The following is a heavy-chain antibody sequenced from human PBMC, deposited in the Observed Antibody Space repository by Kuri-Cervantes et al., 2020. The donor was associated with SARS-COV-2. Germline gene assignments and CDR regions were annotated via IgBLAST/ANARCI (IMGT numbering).Heavy chain of an antibody. Sequence: GGSLRLSCAASGFTFSSYGMHWVRQAPGKGLEWVGRIKSKTDGGTTDYAAPVKGRFTISRDDSKNTLYLQMNSLKTEDTAVYYCTTVLVFGWFDPWGQGTLVTVSS. V-gene: IGHV3-15*07. CDR1: GFTFSSYG. D-gene: IGHD3-16*01. CDR2: IKSKTDGGTT. J-gene: IGHJ5*02. CDR3: TTVLVFGWFDP.